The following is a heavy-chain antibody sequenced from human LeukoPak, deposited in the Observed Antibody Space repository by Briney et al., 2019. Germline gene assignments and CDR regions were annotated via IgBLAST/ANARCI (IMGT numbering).Heavy chain of an antibody. CDR3: TRRKGDVSGSYFDY. CDR1: GLTFSGFA. D-gene: IGHD3-10*01. J-gene: IGHJ4*01. V-gene: IGHV3-73*01. Sequence: GGSLRLSCAASGLTFSGFAMHWVRQASGKGLEWVGRIRSKANNYATAYTASVKGRFTISRDESKNTAYLQMDSLKTEDTAVYYCTRRKGDVSGSYFDYWGQRTLLTVSS. CDR2: IRSKANNYAT.